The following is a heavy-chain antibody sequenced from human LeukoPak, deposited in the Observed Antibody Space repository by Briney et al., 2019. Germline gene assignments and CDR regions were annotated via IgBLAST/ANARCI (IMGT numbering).Heavy chain of an antibody. D-gene: IGHD3-22*01. CDR1: GFTFDDYT. Sequence: TGGSLRLSCAASGFTFDDYTMHWVRQAPGKGLEWVSGISWNSGSIGYADSVKGRFTISRDNAKNSLYLQMNSLRAEDTAAYYCARDQNYYDSSGYHRVDYWGQGTLVTVSS. V-gene: IGHV3-9*01. CDR3: ARDQNYYDSSGYHRVDY. CDR2: ISWNSGSI. J-gene: IGHJ4*02.